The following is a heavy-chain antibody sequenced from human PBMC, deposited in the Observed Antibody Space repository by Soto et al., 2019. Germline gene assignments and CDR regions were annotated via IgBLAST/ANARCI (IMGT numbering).Heavy chain of an antibody. J-gene: IGHJ6*03. CDR1: GFTFSSYS. CDR2: ISSSSSTI. Sequence: EVQLVESGGGLVQPGGSLRLSCAASGFTFSSYSMNWVRQAPGKGLEWVSYISSSSSTIYYADSVKGRFTISRDNAKNSLYLQMNGLRAEDTAVYYCARDPQYCSGGSCYPHYYYYYYMDVWGKGTTVTVSS. V-gene: IGHV3-48*01. D-gene: IGHD2-15*01. CDR3: ARDPQYCSGGSCYPHYYYYYYMDV.